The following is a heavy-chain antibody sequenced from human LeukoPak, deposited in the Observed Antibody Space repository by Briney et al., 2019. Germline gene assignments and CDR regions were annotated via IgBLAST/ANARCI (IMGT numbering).Heavy chain of an antibody. CDR1: GFTFSSYA. D-gene: IGHD5-12*01. CDR2: ISYDGSNK. V-gene: IGHV3-30*04. J-gene: IGHJ4*02. Sequence: GGSLRLSCAASGFTFSSYAMHWVRQAPGKGLEWVAVISYDGSNKYYADSVKGRFTISRDNSKNTLYLQMNSLRAEDTAVYYCARDLMRYSGYDSAGLDYWGQGTLVTVSS. CDR3: ARDLMRYSGYDSAGLDY.